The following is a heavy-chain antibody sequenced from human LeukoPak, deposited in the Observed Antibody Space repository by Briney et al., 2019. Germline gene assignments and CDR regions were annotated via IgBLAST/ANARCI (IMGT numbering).Heavy chain of an antibody. J-gene: IGHJ4*02. CDR2: IYWDDDK. V-gene: IGHV2-5*02. D-gene: IGHD5-24*01. CDR3: AHRRDGYNSLDY. CDR1: GFSLSTSGVA. Sequence: SGPTLVKPTRTLTLTCTFSGFSLSTSGVAVGWIRQPPGKALEWLGLIYWDDDKRYSPSLKSALTITKDTSKNQVVLTMTNMDPVDTATYYCAHRRDGYNSLDYWGQGTLVTVSS.